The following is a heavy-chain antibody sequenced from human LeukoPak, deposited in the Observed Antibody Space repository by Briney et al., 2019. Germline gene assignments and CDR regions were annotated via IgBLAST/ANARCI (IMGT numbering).Heavy chain of an antibody. D-gene: IGHD4-17*01. CDR3: ARHETTVTTSGSYAFDI. CDR2: IYYSGSA. J-gene: IGHJ3*02. Sequence: SETLSLTCTVSGGSISSSSYYWGWLRQPPGKGLEWIGSIYYSGSAYYNPSLKSRVTISVDTSKNQFSLKLSSVTAADTAVYYCARHETTVTTSGSYAFDIWGQGTMVTVSS. V-gene: IGHV4-39*01. CDR1: GGSISSSSYY.